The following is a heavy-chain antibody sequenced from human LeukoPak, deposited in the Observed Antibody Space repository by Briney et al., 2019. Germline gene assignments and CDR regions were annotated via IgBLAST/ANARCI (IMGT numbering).Heavy chain of an antibody. CDR2: IYSGGST. Sequence: GGSLRLSCAASGFTVSSNYMSWVRQAPGKGLEWVSVIYSGGSTYYADSVKGRFTISRDNSKNTLYLQMNSLRAEDTAVYYCAISSGYYHDAFDIWGQGTMVTVSS. D-gene: IGHD3-22*01. CDR3: AISSGYYHDAFDI. J-gene: IGHJ3*02. CDR1: GFTVSSNY. V-gene: IGHV3-53*01.